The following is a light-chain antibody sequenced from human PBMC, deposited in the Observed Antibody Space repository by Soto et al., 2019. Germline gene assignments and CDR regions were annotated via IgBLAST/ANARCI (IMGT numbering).Light chain of an antibody. CDR2: GAY. V-gene: IGKV3-20*01. CDR3: QQYGSLYT. J-gene: IGKJ2*01. CDR1: QSVGSSY. Sequence: EIVLMQSPGTLSLSPGERATLSCRASQSVGSSYLAWYQQKPGQAPRLLIYGAYSRATGTQDRFSGSGSGTDFTLTISRLEPEDFAVYYCQQYGSLYTFGQGNKLEIK.